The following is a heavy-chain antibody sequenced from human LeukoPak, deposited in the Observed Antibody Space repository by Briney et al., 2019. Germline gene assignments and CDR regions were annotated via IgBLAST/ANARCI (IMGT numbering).Heavy chain of an antibody. CDR3: ARGSGWYYFDY. Sequence: ASVKVSCKASGYTFTSYYMHWVRQAPGQGLEWMGIINPSGGSTSYAQKFQGRVTMTRDTSTSTVYMGLSSLRSEGTAVYYCARGSGWYYFDYWGQGTLVTVSS. V-gene: IGHV1-46*01. CDR2: INPSGGST. J-gene: IGHJ4*02. CDR1: GYTFTSYY. D-gene: IGHD6-19*01.